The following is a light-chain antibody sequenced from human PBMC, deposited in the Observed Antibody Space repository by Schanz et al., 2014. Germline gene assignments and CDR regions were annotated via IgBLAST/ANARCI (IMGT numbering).Light chain of an antibody. CDR3: QQYANSPRT. CDR2: GAS. Sequence: EIVLTQSPGTLSLSPGERATLSCRASQSVSSGYLAWYQQKPGQAPRLLIYGASRRAAGIPDRFSGSGSGTDFSLTISRLEPEDFAVYYCQQYANSPRTFGQGTKVEIK. V-gene: IGKV3-20*01. CDR1: QSVSSGY. J-gene: IGKJ1*01.